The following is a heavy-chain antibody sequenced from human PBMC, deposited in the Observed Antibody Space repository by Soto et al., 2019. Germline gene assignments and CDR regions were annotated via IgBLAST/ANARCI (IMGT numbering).Heavy chain of an antibody. CDR3: AKGGHCSSTSCQYYYYMDV. Sequence: PGGSLRLSCAASGFTFDDYAMHWVRQAPGKGLEWVSGISWNSGSIGYADSVKGRFTISRDNAKNSLYLQMNSLRAEDTALYYCAKGGHCSSTSCQYYYYMDVWGKGTTVTVSS. CDR1: GFTFDDYA. J-gene: IGHJ6*03. V-gene: IGHV3-9*01. CDR2: ISWNSGSI. D-gene: IGHD2-2*01.